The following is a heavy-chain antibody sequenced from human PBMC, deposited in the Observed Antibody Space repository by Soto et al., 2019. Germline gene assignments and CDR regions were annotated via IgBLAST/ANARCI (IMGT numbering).Heavy chain of an antibody. CDR2: ISSSSSYI. D-gene: IGHD2-2*02. Sequence: GSLRLSCAASGFTFSSYSMNWVRQAPGKGLEWVSSISSSSSYIYYADSVKGRFTISRDNAKNSLYLQMNSLRAEDTAVYYCARESHCSSTSCYTRPNYYYYGMDVWGQGTTVTVSS. CDR1: GFTFSSYS. V-gene: IGHV3-21*01. J-gene: IGHJ6*02. CDR3: ARESHCSSTSCYTRPNYYYYGMDV.